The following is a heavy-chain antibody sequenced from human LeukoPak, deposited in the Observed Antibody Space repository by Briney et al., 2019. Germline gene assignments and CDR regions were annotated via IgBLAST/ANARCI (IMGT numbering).Heavy chain of an antibody. CDR1: GYTFTGYY. V-gene: IGHV1-2*04. Sequence: ASVKVSCKASGYTFTGYYMHWVRQAPGQGLEWMGWINPNSGGTNYAQKFQGWVTMTRDTSISTAYMELSRLRSDDTAVYYCARDLSAGGSPEGKNTFDIWGQGKMVTVSS. J-gene: IGHJ3*02. CDR3: ARDLSAGGSPEGKNTFDI. CDR2: INPNSGGT. D-gene: IGHD6-13*01.